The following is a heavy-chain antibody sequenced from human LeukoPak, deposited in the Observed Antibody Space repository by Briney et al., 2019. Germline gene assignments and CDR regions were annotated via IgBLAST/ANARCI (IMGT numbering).Heavy chain of an antibody. Sequence: PGGSLRLSCAASGFTFSSYAMSWVRQAPGKGLEWVSVISGSGGSTYYVDSVKGRFTISRDNSKNTLYLQMNSLRAEDTAVYYCAKDRYSSSGYWGQGTLVTVSS. CDR1: GFTFSSYA. J-gene: IGHJ4*02. CDR2: ISGSGGST. CDR3: AKDRYSSSGY. D-gene: IGHD6-6*01. V-gene: IGHV3-23*01.